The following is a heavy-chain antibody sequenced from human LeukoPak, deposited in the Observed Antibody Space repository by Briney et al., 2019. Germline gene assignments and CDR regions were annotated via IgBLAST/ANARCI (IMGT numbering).Heavy chain of an antibody. CDR3: ARADYGEFDY. V-gene: IGHV1-18*01. D-gene: IGHD4-17*01. CDR1: GYTFTSYG. J-gene: IGHJ4*02. CDR2: ISAYNGNT. Sequence: ASVKVSCKASGYTFTSYGISWVRQAPGQGLEWMGWISAYNGNTNYAQKLQGRVTMTRNTSISTAYMELSSLRSEDTAVYYCARADYGEFDYWGQGTLVTVSS.